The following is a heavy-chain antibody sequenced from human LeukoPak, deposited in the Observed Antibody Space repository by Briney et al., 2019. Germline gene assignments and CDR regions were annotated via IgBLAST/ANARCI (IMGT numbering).Heavy chain of an antibody. Sequence: GGSLRLLCAASGHPFHRYYMRWARQSPGKGLEWVSAISGGSGSTYYAYYTDSVRGRFTISRDNSKNTLYLQMNSLRVEDTAVYFCAKFNDILTGYFDYWGQGTLVTVSS. D-gene: IGHD3-9*01. CDR1: GHPFHRYY. J-gene: IGHJ4*02. CDR2: ISGGSGST. V-gene: IGHV3-23*01. CDR3: AKFNDILTGYFDY.